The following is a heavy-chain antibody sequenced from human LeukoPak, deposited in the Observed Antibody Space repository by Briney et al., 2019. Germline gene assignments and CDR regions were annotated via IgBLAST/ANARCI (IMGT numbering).Heavy chain of an antibody. CDR3: ARLCSGGTCYSNAFDI. Sequence: SETLSLTCTVSGGSISSNNYYWGWVRQPPGKGLEWIGSINYSGSTYYNPSLKNRVTISADTTKNQFSLKLSSATAADTAVYYCARLCSGGTCYSNAFDIWGQGTMVTVSS. V-gene: IGHV4-39*01. D-gene: IGHD2-15*01. CDR1: GGSISSNNYY. J-gene: IGHJ3*02. CDR2: INYSGST.